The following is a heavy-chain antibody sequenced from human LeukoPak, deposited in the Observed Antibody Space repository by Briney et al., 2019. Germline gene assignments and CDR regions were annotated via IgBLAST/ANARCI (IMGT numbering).Heavy chain of an antibody. CDR1: GFMFSNYV. CDR2: ISIGGGTT. Sequence: GGSLRLSCGASGFMFSNYVMNWVRQAPGKGLEWVSTISIGGGTTFYADSVKGRFTISRDNSKNTLHPQMNSLRAEDTAVYYCARTQLPYIPKSNYYFDYWGQGSLVIGSS. J-gene: IGHJ4*03. D-gene: IGHD4/OR15-4a*01. V-gene: IGHV3-23*01. CDR3: ARTQLPYIPKSNYYFDY.